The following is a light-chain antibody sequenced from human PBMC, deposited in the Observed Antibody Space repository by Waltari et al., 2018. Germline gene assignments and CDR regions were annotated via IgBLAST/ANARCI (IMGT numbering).Light chain of an antibody. J-gene: IGLJ1*01. Sequence: QSALTQPASVSGSPGPSITISCPGTSRDLGGYNYVSWYQQHPGKAPRLIIYDVSNRPSGVSNHFSGSKSGNSASLTISGLQAEDEADYYCTSYTTSDSYVFGTGTKVTVL. V-gene: IGLV2-14*03. CDR2: DVS. CDR3: TSYTTSDSYV. CDR1: SRDLGGYNY.